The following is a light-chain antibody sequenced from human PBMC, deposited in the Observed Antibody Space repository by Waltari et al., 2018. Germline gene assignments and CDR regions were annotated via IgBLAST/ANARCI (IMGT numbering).Light chain of an antibody. CDR3: HQYYSTPQT. CDR2: WAS. V-gene: IGKV4-1*01. Sequence: DIVLTPSPEFMAVSLGERATLNCKSSQSLLFSSDSKSYLAWYQQRRGQPPTLLIYWASTRESGVPDRFNGSGSGTDFSLTISSLQAEDAAVYYCHQYYSTPQTFGQGTKVEVK. CDR1: QSLLFSSDSKSY. J-gene: IGKJ1*01.